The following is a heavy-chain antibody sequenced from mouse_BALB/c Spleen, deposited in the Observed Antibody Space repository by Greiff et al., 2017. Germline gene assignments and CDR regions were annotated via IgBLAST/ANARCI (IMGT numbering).Heavy chain of an antibody. CDR2: ISTYYGDA. J-gene: IGHJ4*01. V-gene: IGHV1S137*01. CDR3: ARSAKTWNSYAMDY. CDR1: GYTFTDYA. Sequence: VQLQQSGAELVRPGVSVKISCKGSGYTFTDYAMHWVKQSHAKSLEWIGVISTYYGDASYNQKFKGKATMTVDKSSSTAYMELARLTSEDSAIYYCARSAKTWNSYAMDYWGQGTSVTVSS.